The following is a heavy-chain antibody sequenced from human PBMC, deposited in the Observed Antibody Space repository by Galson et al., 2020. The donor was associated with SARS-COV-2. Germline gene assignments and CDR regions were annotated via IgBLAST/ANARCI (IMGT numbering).Heavy chain of an antibody. CDR1: GYTLTELS. V-gene: IGHV1-24*01. D-gene: IGHD3-10*01. CDR2: FDPEDGET. Sequence: ASVKVSCKVSGYTLTELSMHWVRQAPGKGLEWMGGFDPEDGETIYAQKFQGRVTMTEDTSTDTAYMELSSLRSEDTAVYYCATDQGGSITMVRDHYYYYGMDVWGQGTTVTVSS. J-gene: IGHJ6*02. CDR3: ATDQGGSITMVRDHYYYYGMDV.